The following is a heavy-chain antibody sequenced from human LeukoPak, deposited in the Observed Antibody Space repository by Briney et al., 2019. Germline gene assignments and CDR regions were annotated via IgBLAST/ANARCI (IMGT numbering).Heavy chain of an antibody. CDR3: ARDLYISGWHGGAFDI. V-gene: IGHV3-48*03. J-gene: IGHJ3*02. Sequence: PGGSLRLSCAASGFTFSSYAMNWVRQAPGKGLEWVSYIASSDSTIHYADSVKGRFTISRDNAYNSLYLQMNSLRAEDTAVYYCARDLYISGWHGGAFDIWGQGTMVTVSS. CDR2: IASSDSTI. D-gene: IGHD6-19*01. CDR1: GFTFSSYA.